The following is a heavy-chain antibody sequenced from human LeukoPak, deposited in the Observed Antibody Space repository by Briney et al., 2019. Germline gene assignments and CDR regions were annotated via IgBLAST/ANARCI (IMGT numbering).Heavy chain of an antibody. J-gene: IGHJ4*02. CDR3: AGVVPAAIRGLFDY. CDR1: GGSFSGYY. CDR2: INHSGST. V-gene: IGHV4-34*01. D-gene: IGHD2-2*02. Sequence: SETLSLTCAVYGGSFSGYYWSWIRQPPGKGLEWIGEINHSGSTNYNPSLKSRVTISVDTSKNQFSLKLSSVTAADTAVYYCAGVVPAAIRGLFDYWGQGTLVTVSS.